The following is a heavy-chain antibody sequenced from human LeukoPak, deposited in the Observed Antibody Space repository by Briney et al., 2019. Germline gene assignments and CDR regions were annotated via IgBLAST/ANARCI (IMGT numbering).Heavy chain of an antibody. V-gene: IGHV4-59*01. CDR3: ARVPRGANWFDP. Sequence: SETLSLTCTVSGGSISSYYWSWIRQPPGKGPEWIGYIYYSGSTNYNPSLKSRVTISVDTSKNQFSLKLSSVTAADTAVYYCARVPRGANWFDPWGQGTLVTVSS. CDR1: GGSISSYY. J-gene: IGHJ5*02. CDR2: IYYSGST.